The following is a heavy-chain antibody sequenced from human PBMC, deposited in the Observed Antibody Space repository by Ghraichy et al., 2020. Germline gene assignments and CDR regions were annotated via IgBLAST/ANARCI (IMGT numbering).Heavy chain of an antibody. Sequence: GGSLRLSCSASGFTFSSYAMHWVRQAPGKGLEYVSAISSNGGSTYYADSVKGRFTISRDNSKNTLYLQMSSLRAEDTAVYYCVKERDGYNLCFDYWGQGTLVTVSS. CDR3: VKERDGYNLCFDY. CDR1: GFTFSSYA. CDR2: ISSNGGST. D-gene: IGHD5-24*01. V-gene: IGHV3-64D*06. J-gene: IGHJ4*02.